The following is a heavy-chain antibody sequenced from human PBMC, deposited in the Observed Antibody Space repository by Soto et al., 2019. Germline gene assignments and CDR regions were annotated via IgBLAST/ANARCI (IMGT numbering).Heavy chain of an antibody. CDR3: ARTRGYSDYDLDY. V-gene: IGHV3-23*01. Sequence: PVGFLRLSCAASGFTFSSYAMTWVRQAPGKGLEWVSAISYSGVSTYYADSVKGRFTISRDSSENTLSLQMNSLRVDDTAVYYCARTRGYSDYDLDYWGQGTLVTVSS. CDR1: GFTFSSYA. J-gene: IGHJ4*02. CDR2: ISYSGVST. D-gene: IGHD5-12*01.